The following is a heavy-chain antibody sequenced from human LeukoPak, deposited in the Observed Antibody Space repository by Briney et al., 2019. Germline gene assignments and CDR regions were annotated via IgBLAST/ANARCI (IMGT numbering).Heavy chain of an antibody. J-gene: IGHJ4*02. V-gene: IGHV3-21*01. D-gene: IGHD6-6*01. CDR2: ISSGSRYI. CDR3: ARARPIDY. Sequence: PGGSLRLSCAASGFTLSTYSMNWVRQAPGKGLEWVSYISSGSRYIYYADSLKGRFTISRDDAENSLYLQMNNLGAEDTAVYYCARARPIDYWGQGALVTVSS. CDR1: GFTLSTYS.